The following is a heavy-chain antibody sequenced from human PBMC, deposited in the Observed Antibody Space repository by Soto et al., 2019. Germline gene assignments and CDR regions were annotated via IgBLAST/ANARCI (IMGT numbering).Heavy chain of an antibody. CDR2: ISAYNGNT. Sequence: ASVKVSCKASGYTFTSCGISWVRQAPGQGLEWMGWISAYNGNTNYAQKLQGRVTMTTDTSTSTAYMELRSLRSDDTAVYYCARSAESPNRFYDPLFHYYYYYGMDVWGQGTTVTVSS. J-gene: IGHJ6*02. V-gene: IGHV1-18*01. CDR1: GYTFTSCG. CDR3: ARSAESPNRFYDPLFHYYYYYGMDV. D-gene: IGHD3-3*01.